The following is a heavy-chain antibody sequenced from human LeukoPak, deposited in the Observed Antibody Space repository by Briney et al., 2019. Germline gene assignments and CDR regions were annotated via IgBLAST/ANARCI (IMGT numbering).Heavy chain of an antibody. D-gene: IGHD4-17*01. CDR3: AKDDSAVGDFTLGY. V-gene: IGHV3-23*01. CDR1: GFTFSSYA. J-gene: IGHJ4*02. CDR2: ISGSGGST. Sequence: GGSLRLSCAASGFTFSSYAMSWVRQAPGKGLEWVSAISGSGGSTYYADSVKGRFTISRDNSKDTLYLQMNSLRAEDTAVYYCAKDDSAVGDFTLGYWGQGTLVTVSS.